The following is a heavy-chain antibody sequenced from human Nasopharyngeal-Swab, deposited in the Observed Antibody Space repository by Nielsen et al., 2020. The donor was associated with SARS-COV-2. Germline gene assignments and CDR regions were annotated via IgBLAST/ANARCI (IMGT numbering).Heavy chain of an antibody. V-gene: IGHV3-21*01. CDR3: ARGGLDYDFWSAYSMDV. D-gene: IGHD3-3*01. CDR2: ISSSSSYI. Sequence: GESLKISCAASGFTFNNYNFNWVRQAPGKGLEWVSSISSSSSYIYYADSVKGRFTISRDNAKNSLYLQMNSLRAEDTAAYYCARGGLDYDFWSAYSMDVWGQGTTVTVSS. CDR1: GFTFNNYN. J-gene: IGHJ6*02.